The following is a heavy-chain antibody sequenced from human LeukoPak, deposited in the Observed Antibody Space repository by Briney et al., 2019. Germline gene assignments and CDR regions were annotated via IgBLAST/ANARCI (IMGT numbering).Heavy chain of an antibody. CDR1: GFTFSSYE. D-gene: IGHD3-16*01. V-gene: IGHV3-48*03. Sequence: GGSLRLSCAASGFTFSSYEMNWVRQAPGKGLEWVSYISSSGSTRYYADSVKGRFTISRDNAKNSLYLQMNSLRAEDTALYYCAKSRGNRLGVDYWGQGTLVTVSS. J-gene: IGHJ4*02. CDR2: ISSSGSTR. CDR3: AKSRGNRLGVDY.